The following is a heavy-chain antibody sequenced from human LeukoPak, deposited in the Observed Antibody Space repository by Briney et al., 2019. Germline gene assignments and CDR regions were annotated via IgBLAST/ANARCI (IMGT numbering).Heavy chain of an antibody. V-gene: IGHV4-34*01. J-gene: IGHJ6*02. Sequence: SETLSLTCAVYGGSFSGYYWSWIRQPPGKGLEWMGEMNHSGSTNYNPALKTRVTISVDTSKTQFSLKLSSVTAADTAVYYCARGGVGYSYGSGRSGMDVWGQGTTVTVSS. CDR2: MNHSGST. CDR1: GGSFSGYY. D-gene: IGHD3-10*01. CDR3: ARGGVGYSYGSGRSGMDV.